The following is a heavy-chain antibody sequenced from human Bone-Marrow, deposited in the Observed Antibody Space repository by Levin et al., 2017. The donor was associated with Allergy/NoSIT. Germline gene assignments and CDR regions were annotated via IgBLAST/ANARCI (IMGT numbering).Heavy chain of an antibody. V-gene: IGHV1-18*04. J-gene: IGHJ6*02. CDR2: SSGHNRNI. CDR3: ARHRGVVVLGSATDYHDAGLDV. CDR1: GYSLISHG. D-gene: IGHD2-15*01. Sequence: PGESLKISCKASGYSLISHGISWVRQAPGQGLEWMGWSSGHNRNINYAQKFQGRVAMTTDTSTNTAYMELGSLRSDDTAIYYCARHRGVVVLGSATDYHDAGLDVWGQGTTVTVSS.